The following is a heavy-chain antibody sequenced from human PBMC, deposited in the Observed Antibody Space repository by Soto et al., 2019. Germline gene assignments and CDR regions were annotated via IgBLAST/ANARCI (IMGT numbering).Heavy chain of an antibody. CDR3: ARDGIGGTVFRGYLDY. D-gene: IGHD1-7*01. J-gene: IGHJ4*02. Sequence: GGSLGLSCAVPGGIFHGYGMHWFRQAPGKGLEWVAIIRFDGSNEEYADSVKGRFTISRDNSKNTLYLQMNTLGAEDTAVYYCARDGIGGTVFRGYLDYWGRGTVVTVS. CDR1: GGIFHGYG. V-gene: IGHV3-33*01. CDR2: IRFDGSNE.